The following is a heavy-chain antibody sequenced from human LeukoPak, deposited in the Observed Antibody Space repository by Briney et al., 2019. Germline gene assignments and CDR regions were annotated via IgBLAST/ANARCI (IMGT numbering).Heavy chain of an antibody. CDR3: ARLQWLIDY. Sequence: PSETLSLTCSVSDDSITMYYWTWIRQPPGKGLEWIGYVDHTGSTNFNPSLNGRVSISRDTTKNLFSLKLSSVTAADTAVYYCARLQWLIDYWGQGTLVTVSS. CDR2: VDHTGST. V-gene: IGHV4-59*08. CDR1: DDSITMYY. D-gene: IGHD6-19*01. J-gene: IGHJ4*02.